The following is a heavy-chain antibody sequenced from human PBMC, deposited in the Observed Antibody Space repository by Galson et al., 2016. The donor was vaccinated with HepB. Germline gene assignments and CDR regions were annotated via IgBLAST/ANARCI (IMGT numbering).Heavy chain of an antibody. Sequence: SLRLSCAASGFSVSDNYMSWVRQAPGKGLVWVSRINTVGTTTTYADSVKGRFTISRDNAKNTLDLQMDDLRAEDTAGYYCARDHSLAETGPHFDCWGQGALVTVSS. J-gene: IGHJ4*02. D-gene: IGHD7-27*01. CDR2: INTVGTTT. CDR3: ARDHSLAETGPHFDC. CDR1: GFSVSDNY. V-gene: IGHV3-74*01.